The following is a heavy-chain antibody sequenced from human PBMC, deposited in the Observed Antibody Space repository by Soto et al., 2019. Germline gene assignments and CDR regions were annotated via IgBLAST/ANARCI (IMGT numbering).Heavy chain of an antibody. V-gene: IGHV3-48*01. Sequence: GGSLRLSCAASGFTFSDYSMNWVRQAPGKGLEWVSYIRGISSTISYAASVKGRFTISREDSKSIAYLQMNSLKTEDTAMYYCTRPYSKTVVRYFEYWGQGTLVTVSS. D-gene: IGHD3-22*01. CDR1: GFTFSDYS. J-gene: IGHJ4*02. CDR2: IRGISSTI. CDR3: TRPYSKTVVRYFEY.